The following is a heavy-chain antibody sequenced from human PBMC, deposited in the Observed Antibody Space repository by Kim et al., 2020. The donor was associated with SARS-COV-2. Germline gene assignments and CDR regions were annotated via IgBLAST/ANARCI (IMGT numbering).Heavy chain of an antibody. V-gene: IGHV1-46*01. CDR2: INPSGGST. J-gene: IGHJ4*02. CDR1: GYTFTSYY. D-gene: IGHD3-9*01. CDR3: ARTDKPESVLRYFDGPYYFDY. Sequence: ASVKVSCKASGYTFTSYYMHWVRQAPGQGLEWMGIINPSGGSTSYAQKFQGRVTMTRDTSTSTVYMELSSLRSEDTAVYYCARTDKPESVLRYFDGPYYFDYWGQGTLVTVSS.